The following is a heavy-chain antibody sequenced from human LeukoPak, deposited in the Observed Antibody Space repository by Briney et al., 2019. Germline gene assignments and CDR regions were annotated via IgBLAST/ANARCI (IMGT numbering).Heavy chain of an antibody. CDR2: IGPDGGTT. D-gene: IGHD6-13*01. V-gene: IGHV3-64*01. CDR3: ARGAQLTDY. Sequence: GGSLRLSCAASGFAFYTYGTHWVRQAPGKGLEYVSGIGPDGGTTYYANSVKGRFTISRDNSKYMLYLQMGSLTADDMAVYYCARGAQLTDYWGQGTLVTVSS. J-gene: IGHJ4*02. CDR1: GFAFYTYG.